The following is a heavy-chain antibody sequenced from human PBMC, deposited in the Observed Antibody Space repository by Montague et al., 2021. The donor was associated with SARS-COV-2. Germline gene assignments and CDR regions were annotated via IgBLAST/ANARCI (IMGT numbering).Heavy chain of an antibody. V-gene: IGHV4-59*11. D-gene: IGHD3-22*01. CDR2: IYYLGTT. CDR3: VREKYYFDDSGSK. CDR1: GGSTSGHY. Sequence: SETLSLTCIVSGGSTSGHYWSWVRQTPEKGLEWIGYIYYLGTTNYSPSLKTRVTFSVDTSKNQLSLMLTSVTAADTGVYYCVREKYYFDDSGSKWGQGTLVTV. J-gene: IGHJ4*02.